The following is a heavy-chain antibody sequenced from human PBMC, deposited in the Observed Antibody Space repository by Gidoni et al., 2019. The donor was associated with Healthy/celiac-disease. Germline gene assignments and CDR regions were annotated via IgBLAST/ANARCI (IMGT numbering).Heavy chain of an antibody. V-gene: IGHV4-39*01. CDR2: IYYSGST. D-gene: IGHD3-10*01. CDR3: ARLGVDYGSGNPTSRRGY. Sequence: QLQLQESGPGLVKPSETLSLTCTVSGGSISSSSCYWGWIRQPPGKGLEWIGSIYYSGSTYYNPSLKSRVTISVDTSKNQFSLKLSSVTAADTAVYYCARLGVDYGSGNPTSRRGYWGQGTLVTVSS. J-gene: IGHJ4*02. CDR1: GGSISSSSCY.